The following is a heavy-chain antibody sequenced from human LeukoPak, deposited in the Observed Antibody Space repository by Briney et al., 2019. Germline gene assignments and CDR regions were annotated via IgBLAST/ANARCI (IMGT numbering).Heavy chain of an antibody. Sequence: ASVKVSCKASGYTFTSYYMHWVRQAPGQGLEWMGIINPSGGSTSYAQKFQGRVTMTTDTSTSTAYMELRSLRSDDTAVYYCARVPSGRDDYNYRYYYYYMDVWGKGTTVTISS. CDR3: ARVPSGRDDYNYRYYYYYMDV. CDR1: GYTFTSYY. CDR2: INPSGGST. V-gene: IGHV1-46*01. J-gene: IGHJ6*03. D-gene: IGHD5-24*01.